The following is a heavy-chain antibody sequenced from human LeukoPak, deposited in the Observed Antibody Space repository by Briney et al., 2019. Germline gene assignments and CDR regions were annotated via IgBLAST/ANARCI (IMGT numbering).Heavy chain of an antibody. CDR2: IYGTGTT. J-gene: IGHJ6*02. V-gene: IGHV3-66*01. CDR3: AREARYYDILTGYHNYSGVDV. Sequence: PGGSLRLSCAGSRFTVSKDYMTWVRQAPGKGLECVSAIYGTGTTYYADSVKGRFTISRDSSSNTLHLQMNSLRAEDTAVYYCAREARYYDILTGYHNYSGVDVWGHGTTVIVSS. CDR1: RFTVSKDY. D-gene: IGHD3-9*01.